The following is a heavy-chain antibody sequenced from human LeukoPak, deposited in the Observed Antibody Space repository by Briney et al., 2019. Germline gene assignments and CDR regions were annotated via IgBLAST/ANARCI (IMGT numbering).Heavy chain of an antibody. CDR3: AKDRRSGTENGIDV. V-gene: IGHV3-23*01. J-gene: IGHJ6*02. CDR1: GFTFSSYA. CDR2: ISDSGGST. Sequence: GGSLRLSCAASGFTFSSYAMTWVRQAPRKGLEWVSSISDSGGSTYYADSVKGRFTISRDNSRNTLYLQMSSLRAEDTAIYYCAKDRRSGTENGIDVWAQGTTVTVSS. D-gene: IGHD3-3*01.